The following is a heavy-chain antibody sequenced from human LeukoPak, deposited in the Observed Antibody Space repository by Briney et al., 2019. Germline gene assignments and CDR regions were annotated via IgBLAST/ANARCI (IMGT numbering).Heavy chain of an antibody. Sequence: ASVKVSCKASGYTFTGYYMHWVRQAPGQGLEWMGWINPNSGGTNYAQKFQGRVTMTRDTSISTAYMELSRLRSDDTAVYYCARAITIFGVVISDYDYWGQGTLVTVSS. V-gene: IGHV1-2*02. CDR2: INPNSGGT. CDR3: ARAITIFGVVISDYDY. D-gene: IGHD3-3*01. J-gene: IGHJ4*02. CDR1: GYTFTGYY.